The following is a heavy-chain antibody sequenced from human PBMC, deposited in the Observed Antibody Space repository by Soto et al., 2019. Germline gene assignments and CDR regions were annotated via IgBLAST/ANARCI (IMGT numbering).Heavy chain of an antibody. CDR3: ARDRPHNWFDP. J-gene: IGHJ5*02. CDR2: IGSYGGYS. CDR1: GFTISNYW. Sequence: EVQLVESGGGLVQPGGSLSLSCAASGFTISNYWMHWVRQSPGKGLVWVAGIGSYGGYSRYADSVRGRFTISRDNGKNSLYLKMNSLRHEDTAVYYSARDRPHNWFDPWGQGALVTVST. V-gene: IGHV3-74*01.